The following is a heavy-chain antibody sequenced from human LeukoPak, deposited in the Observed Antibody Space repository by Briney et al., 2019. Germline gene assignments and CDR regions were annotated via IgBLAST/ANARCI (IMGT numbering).Heavy chain of an antibody. CDR3: ARIVVGAVPGHFDY. J-gene: IGHJ4*02. CDR2: LSIYNGNT. V-gene: IGHV1-18*01. D-gene: IGHD1-26*01. CDR1: GYTFTRHG. Sequence: ASVKVSCKASGYTFTRHGITWVRQAPGQGLEWMGWLSIYNGNTNYAQKLQGRVTMTTDTSTSTAYMELRSLRSDDTAVYYCARIVVGAVPGHFDYWGLGTLVTVSS.